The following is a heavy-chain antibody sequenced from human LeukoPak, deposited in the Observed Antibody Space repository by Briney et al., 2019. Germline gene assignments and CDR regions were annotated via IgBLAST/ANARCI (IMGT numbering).Heavy chain of an antibody. D-gene: IGHD7-27*01. Sequence: SGRSLRLSCAASEFIFSSYAMHWVRQAPGKGLEWVAAISYDGSDNFYADSVKGRFTISRDNSKNTLSLQMNSLTADDTAVYYCAKERGTGDPGHYYYRGMDVWSQGTTVTVSS. J-gene: IGHJ6*02. CDR3: AKERGTGDPGHYYYRGMDV. CDR1: EFIFSSYA. CDR2: ISYDGSDN. V-gene: IGHV3-30*18.